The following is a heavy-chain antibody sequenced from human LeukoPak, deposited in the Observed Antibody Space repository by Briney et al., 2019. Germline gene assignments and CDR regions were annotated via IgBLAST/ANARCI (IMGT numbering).Heavy chain of an antibody. J-gene: IGHJ4*02. CDR3: ARVGYSRGWYRDY. D-gene: IGHD6-19*01. CDR2: INHSGST. CDR1: GGSFSGYY. Sequence: PSETLSLTCAVYGGSFSGYYWSWIRQPPGKGLEWIGEINHSGSTNYNPSLKSRVTISVDTSKNQFSLKLSSVTAADTAVYYCARVGYSRGWYRDYWGQGTLVTVSS. V-gene: IGHV4-34*01.